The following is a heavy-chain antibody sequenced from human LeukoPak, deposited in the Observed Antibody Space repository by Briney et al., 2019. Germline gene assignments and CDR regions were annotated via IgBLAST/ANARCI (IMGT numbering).Heavy chain of an antibody. D-gene: IGHD2-15*01. J-gene: IGHJ5*02. V-gene: IGHV3-23*01. CDR3: AKQGHLNELVVA. Sequence: PGGSLRLSCAASGFTFSSYAMIWVRQAPGKGLEWVSSISGGGDSTYYADSVKGRFTISRDNSKKTVYLQMNSLTAEDTALYYCAKQGHLNELVVAWGQGTLVTVSS. CDR1: GFTFSSYA. CDR2: ISGGGDST.